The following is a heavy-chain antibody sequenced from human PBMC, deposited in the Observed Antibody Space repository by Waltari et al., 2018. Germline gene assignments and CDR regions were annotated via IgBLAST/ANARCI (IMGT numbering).Heavy chain of an antibody. J-gene: IGHJ2*01. CDR1: GGSISSYY. V-gene: IGHV4-59*01. D-gene: IGHD3-10*01. CDR3: ARGYYYGSGSYLRYFDL. CDR2: IYYSGST. Sequence: QVQLQESGPGLVKPSETLSLTCTVSGGSISSYYWRWIRQPPAKGLEWIGYIYYSGSTNYNPALKSRVTISGDTSKNQFSLKLSSVTAADTAVYYCARGYYYGSGSYLRYFDLWGRGTLVTVSS.